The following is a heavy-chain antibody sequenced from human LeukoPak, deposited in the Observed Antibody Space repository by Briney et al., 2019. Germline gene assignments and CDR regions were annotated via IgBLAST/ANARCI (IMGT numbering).Heavy chain of an antibody. D-gene: IGHD3-16*02. CDR3: AGYVWGTYRYTNY. Sequence: PGGSPRLSCAASGFTFSSYAMSWVRQAPGQGPEWVSGISGHSDSTYHADSVKGRFTISRDNSKNTLYLQMNSLRAEDTAVYYCAGYVWGTYRYTNYWGQGTLVTVSS. CDR1: GFTFSSYA. V-gene: IGHV3-23*01. CDR2: ISGHSDST. J-gene: IGHJ4*02.